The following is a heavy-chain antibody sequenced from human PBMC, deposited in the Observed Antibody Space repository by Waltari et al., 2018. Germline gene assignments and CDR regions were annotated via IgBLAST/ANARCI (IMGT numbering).Heavy chain of an antibody. J-gene: IGHJ4*02. V-gene: IGHV2-70*01. Sequence: QVTLRESGPALVKPTQTLTLTCTFPGFSLSTYGMCVTWIRQPPGKALEWLALIDWDDDKYYSTSRKTRLTISKDTSKTQVVLTMTNMDPVDTGTYYCARKTPNGFDYWGQGMLVTVSS. CDR3: ARKTPNGFDY. CDR1: GFSLSTYGMC. D-gene: IGHD2-15*01. CDR2: IDWDDDK.